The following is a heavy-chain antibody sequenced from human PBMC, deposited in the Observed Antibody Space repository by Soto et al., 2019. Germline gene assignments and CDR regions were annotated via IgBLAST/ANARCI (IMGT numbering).Heavy chain of an antibody. CDR2: ISSSGTTI. D-gene: IGHD1-7*01. V-gene: IGHV3-11*01. CDR1: GFTFSDYY. CDR3: AREPSNWNYCFDY. J-gene: IGHJ4*02. Sequence: QVQLVESGGGLVKPGGSLRLSCAASGFTFSDYYMSWIRQAPGKGLEWVSYISSSGTTIFYADSLRGRFTIYRDNAKKSLYLQMNSLRGEDTAVYYCAREPSNWNYCFDYWGQGTLVTVSS.